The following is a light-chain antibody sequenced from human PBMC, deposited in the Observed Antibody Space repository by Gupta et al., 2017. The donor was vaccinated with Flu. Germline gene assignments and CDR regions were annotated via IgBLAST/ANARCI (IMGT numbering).Light chain of an antibody. CDR1: QSVSSSY. V-gene: IGKV3-20*01. CDR2: GAS. Sequence: GTLSLSPGERATLSCRASQSVSSSYLAWYQQKPGQAPRLLIYGASSRATGIPDTFSGSGSGTDFTLTISRLEPEDFAVYYCQQEGSSPYTFGQGTKLEIK. J-gene: IGKJ2*01. CDR3: QQEGSSPYT.